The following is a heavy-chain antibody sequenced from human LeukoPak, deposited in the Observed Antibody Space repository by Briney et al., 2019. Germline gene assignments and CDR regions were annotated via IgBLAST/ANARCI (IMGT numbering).Heavy chain of an antibody. CDR2: IYTGGGR. CDR3: ARGIDY. CDR1: GFTVSSYY. V-gene: IGHV3-53*01. Sequence: GGSLRLSCAASGFTVSSYYMNWVRRAPGKELEWVSVIYTGGGRYYADSVRGRFTISRDTSKNMVFLQMNSLRVEDTAVYYCARGIDYWGRGTLVTVSS. J-gene: IGHJ4*02.